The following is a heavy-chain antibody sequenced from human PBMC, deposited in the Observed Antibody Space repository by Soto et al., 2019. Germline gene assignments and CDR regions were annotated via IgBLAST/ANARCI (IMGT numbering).Heavy chain of an antibody. Sequence: PGGALRLSCAASGFTFSSYGMHWVRQAPGKGLEWVAVIWYAGSNKNYADSVKARFTISRDNSKNTLYLQMNSMRAEDTAVYYWAREKGSSGPRLQAFDIWGQATIVT. V-gene: IGHV3-33*01. D-gene: IGHD6-19*01. J-gene: IGHJ3*02. CDR1: GFTFSSYG. CDR2: IWYAGSNK. CDR3: AREKGSSGPRLQAFDI.